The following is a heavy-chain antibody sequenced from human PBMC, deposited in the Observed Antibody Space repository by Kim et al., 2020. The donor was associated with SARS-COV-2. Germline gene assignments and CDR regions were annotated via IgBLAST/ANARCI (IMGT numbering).Heavy chain of an antibody. CDR2: ISAYNGNT. V-gene: IGHV1-18*01. Sequence: ASVKVSCKASGYTFTSYGISWVRQAPGEVLEWMGWISAYNGNTNYAQKLQGRVTMTTDTSTGTAYMELRSLRSDDTAVYYCARTYSGYDYNWGYWGQGTLVTVSS. J-gene: IGHJ4*02. D-gene: IGHD5-12*01. CDR3: ARTYSGYDYNWGY. CDR1: GYTFTSYG.